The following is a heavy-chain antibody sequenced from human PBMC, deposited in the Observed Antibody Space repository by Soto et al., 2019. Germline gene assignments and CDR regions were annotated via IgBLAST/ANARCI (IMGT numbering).Heavy chain of an antibody. Sequence: SETLSLTCTVSGGSISSSSYYWGWIRQPPGKGLEWIGSIYYSGSTYYNPSLKSRFTISVDTSNNQFSLKLSSATAADTAVYYCARMTPSSISCYYFDDWGQGALVTVSS. J-gene: IGHJ4*02. CDR3: ARMTPSSISCYYFDD. D-gene: IGHD3-3*02. CDR2: IYYSGST. V-gene: IGHV4-39*01. CDR1: GGSISSSSYY.